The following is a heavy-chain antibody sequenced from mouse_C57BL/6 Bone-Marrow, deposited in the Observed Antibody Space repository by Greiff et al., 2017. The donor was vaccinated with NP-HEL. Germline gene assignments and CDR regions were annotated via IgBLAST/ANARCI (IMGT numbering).Heavy chain of an antibody. J-gene: IGHJ1*03. CDR2: IWRGGST. D-gene: IGHD1-1*01. Sequence: VKLVESGPGLVQPSQSLSITCTVSGFSLTSYGVHWVRQSPGKGLEWLGVIWRGGSTDYNAAFMSRLSITKDNSKSQVFFKMNSLQADDTAIYYCAKNGFTTVVAHWYFDVWGTGTTVTVSS. CDR3: AKNGFTTVVAHWYFDV. CDR1: GFSLTSYG. V-gene: IGHV2-5*01.